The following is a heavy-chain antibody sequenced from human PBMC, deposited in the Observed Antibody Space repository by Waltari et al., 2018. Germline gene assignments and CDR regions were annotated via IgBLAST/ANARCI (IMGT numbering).Heavy chain of an antibody. CDR2: IYYSGST. CDR3: ARDNTWFGKAGAGLGAYYYYYGMDV. D-gene: IGHD3-10*01. CDR1: GGSISSYY. Sequence: QVQLQESGPGLVKPSETLSLTCTVSGGSISSYYWSWIRQPPGKGLEWIGYIYYSGSTNYNPSLKSRVTISVDTSKNQFSLKLSSVTAADTAVYYCARDNTWFGKAGAGLGAYYYYYGMDVWGQGTTVTVSS. J-gene: IGHJ6*02. V-gene: IGHV4-59*01.